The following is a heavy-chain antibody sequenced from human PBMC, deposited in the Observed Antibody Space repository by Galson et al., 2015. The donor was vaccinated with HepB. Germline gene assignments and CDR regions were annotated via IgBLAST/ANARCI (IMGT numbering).Heavy chain of an antibody. Sequence: SLRLSCAASGFTFSGYSMNWVRQAPGKGLEWVSSISSSSSYIYYADSVKGRFTISRDNAKNSLYLQMNSLRAEDTAVYYCAREGDTMVRGVAYFDYWGQGTLVTVSS. CDR2: ISSSSSYI. D-gene: IGHD3-10*01. CDR1: GFTFSGYS. V-gene: IGHV3-21*01. CDR3: AREGDTMVRGVAYFDY. J-gene: IGHJ4*02.